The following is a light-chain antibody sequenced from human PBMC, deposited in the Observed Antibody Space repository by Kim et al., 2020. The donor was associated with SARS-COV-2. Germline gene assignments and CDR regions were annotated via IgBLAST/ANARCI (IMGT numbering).Light chain of an antibody. V-gene: IGLV1-40*01. CDR1: SSNIGAGYD. J-gene: IGLJ3*02. Sequence: QRVTISCTGSSSNIGAGYDVHWYQQLPGTAPKLVIYDNSNRPSGVPDRFSGSKSGTSASLAFTGLQAEDEADYYCQSYDSSLSGWVFGGGTQLTVL. CDR2: DNS. CDR3: QSYDSSLSGWV.